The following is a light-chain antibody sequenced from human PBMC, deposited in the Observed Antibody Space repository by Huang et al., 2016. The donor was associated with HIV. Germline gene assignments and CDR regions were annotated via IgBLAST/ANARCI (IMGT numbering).Light chain of an antibody. CDR3: QQYYSTPPIT. CDR2: AAS. J-gene: IGKJ5*01. V-gene: IGKV1-NL1*01. CDR1: QGISNS. Sequence: DIQMTQSPSSLSASVGDRVTITCRASQGISNSLAWYQQKPGKAPKFRLYAASRLKSGVPSRFSSSGAGTDYTLTISSLQPEDVATYYCQQYYSTPPITFGQGTRLEIK.